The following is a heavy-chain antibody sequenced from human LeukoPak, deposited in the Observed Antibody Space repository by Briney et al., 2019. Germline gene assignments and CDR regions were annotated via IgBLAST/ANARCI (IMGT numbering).Heavy chain of an antibody. CDR3: ARPNCSGGSCYYYGMDV. CDR1: GFTVSSDY. V-gene: IGHV3-53*01. J-gene: IGHJ6*02. CDR2: FYSGGST. D-gene: IGHD2-15*01. Sequence: PGGSLRLSCAASGFTVSSDYMSWVRQAPGKGLEWVSVFYSGGSTYYADSVKGRFTISRDNSKNTLYLQMNSLRAEDTAVYYCARPNCSGGSCYYYGMDVWGQGTTVTVSS.